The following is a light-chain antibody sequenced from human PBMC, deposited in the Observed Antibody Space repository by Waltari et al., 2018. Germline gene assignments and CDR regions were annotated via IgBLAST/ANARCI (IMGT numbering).Light chain of an antibody. Sequence: QSALTQPPSASGSPGQSVTISCTGTSSDVGGYNSVSWYQQHPGKAPKLMIYEVTKLPSGVPDRFSGSRSGNPASLIVSGLQAEDEADYHCSSYADSDNLVFGGGTKLTVL. CDR1: SSDVGGYNS. CDR3: SSYADSDNLV. J-gene: IGLJ3*02. CDR2: EVT. V-gene: IGLV2-8*01.